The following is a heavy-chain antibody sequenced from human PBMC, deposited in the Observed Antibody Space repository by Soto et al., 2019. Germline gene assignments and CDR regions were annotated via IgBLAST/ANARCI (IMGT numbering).Heavy chain of an antibody. CDR2: IYYSGST. D-gene: IGHD5-18*01. CDR3: ARSPKVQLWLRFDP. V-gene: IGHV4-39*01. CDR1: GGSLSSSIYY. J-gene: IGHJ5*02. Sequence: PSETLSLTCPVSGGSLSSSIYYWGWIRQPPGKGLGWIGSIYYSGSTYYNPSLKSRITINPDTSKNQFSLQLNSVTPEDTAVYYCARSPKVQLWLRFDPWGQGTLVTVSS.